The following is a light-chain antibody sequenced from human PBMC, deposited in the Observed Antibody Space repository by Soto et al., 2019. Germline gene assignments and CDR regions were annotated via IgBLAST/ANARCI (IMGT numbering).Light chain of an antibody. Sequence: QSALTQPASVSGSPGQSITISCTGTSSDAGGYKYVSWYQQHPGKAPQLMIYDVSNRPSGVSNRFSGSKSGNTASLSISGLQAEDEADYYCSSYSVTSTYVFGTGTKLTVL. CDR1: SSDAGGYKY. V-gene: IGLV2-14*01. CDR2: DVS. J-gene: IGLJ1*01. CDR3: SSYSVTSTYV.